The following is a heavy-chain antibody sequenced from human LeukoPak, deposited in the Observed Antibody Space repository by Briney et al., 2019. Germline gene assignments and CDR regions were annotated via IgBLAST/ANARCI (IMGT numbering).Heavy chain of an antibody. CDR1: GFTFSSYS. V-gene: IGHV3-21*01. D-gene: IGHD3-22*01. CDR3: AREMRVYYDSSGYPYYYYYMDV. J-gene: IGHJ6*03. CDR2: ISSSSSYI. Sequence: GGSLRLSCAASGFTFSSYSMNWVRQAPGKGLEWVSSISSSSSYIYYADSVKGRFTISRDNAKNSLYLQMNSLRAEDTAVYYCAREMRVYYDSSGYPYYYYYMDVWGKGTTVTISS.